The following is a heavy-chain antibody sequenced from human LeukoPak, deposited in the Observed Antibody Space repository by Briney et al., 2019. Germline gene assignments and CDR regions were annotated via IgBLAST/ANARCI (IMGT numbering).Heavy chain of an antibody. CDR3: AKSPGSSGTIDY. CDR1: GFTFSSYW. D-gene: IGHD3-22*01. J-gene: IGHJ4*02. Sequence: GGSLRLSCAASGFTFSSYWMHWVRQVPGKGLMWVSRIKTDGSSTSYADSVKGRFTISRDNAKNTLYLQMNSLRVEDTAVYYCAKSPGSSGTIDYWGQGTLVTVSS. V-gene: IGHV3-74*01. CDR2: IKTDGSST.